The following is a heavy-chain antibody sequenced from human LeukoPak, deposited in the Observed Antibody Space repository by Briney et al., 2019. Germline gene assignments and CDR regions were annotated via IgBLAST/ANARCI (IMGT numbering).Heavy chain of an antibody. Sequence: ASVKVSCKASGYTFTGYYMHWVRQAPGQGLEWMGRINPNSGGTNYAQKFQGRVTMTRDTSISTAYMELSRLRSDDTAVYYCARMNYYDSSGYVTWGADFDYWGQGTLVTVSS. CDR2: INPNSGGT. CDR1: GYTFTGYY. V-gene: IGHV1-2*06. J-gene: IGHJ4*02. CDR3: ARMNYYDSSGYVTWGADFDY. D-gene: IGHD3-22*01.